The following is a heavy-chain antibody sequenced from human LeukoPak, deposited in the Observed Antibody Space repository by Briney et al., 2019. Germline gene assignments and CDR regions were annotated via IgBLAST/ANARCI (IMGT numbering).Heavy chain of an antibody. CDR3: AGPSSSGVGY. D-gene: IGHD6-6*01. CDR1: GFNFSRYG. Sequence: PGGSLRLSCAASGFNFSRYGMHWVRQAPGTGLVWVAFIRYDGTNKYYADSVKGRFNISRDNSKNIQYVQMNRLRVEDTAVYYCAGPSSSGVGYWGQGTLVTVSS. CDR2: IRYDGTNK. J-gene: IGHJ4*02. V-gene: IGHV3-30*02.